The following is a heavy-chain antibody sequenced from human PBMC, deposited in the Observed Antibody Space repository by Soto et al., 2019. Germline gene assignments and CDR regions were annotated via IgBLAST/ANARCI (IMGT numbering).Heavy chain of an antibody. V-gene: IGHV3-74*01. CDR3: VRVAYGDYWFDP. CDR1: GFPFSSYW. CDR2: INSDGSTT. D-gene: IGHD4-17*01. Sequence: EVQLVESGGGLVQPGGSLRLSCAASGFPFSSYWMHWFRQAPGKGLVWVSRINSDGSTTSYADSVKGRFTISRDKAKNTLYLQMTSVRAEDPAVYYCVRVAYGDYWFDPWGLGTLVTVSS. J-gene: IGHJ5*02.